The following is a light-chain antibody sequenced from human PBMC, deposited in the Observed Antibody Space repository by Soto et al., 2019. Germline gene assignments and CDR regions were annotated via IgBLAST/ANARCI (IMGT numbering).Light chain of an antibody. CDR2: DAS. J-gene: IGKJ2*01. Sequence: EIVLTQSPSTLSLSPGERATISCGASQSVSSSSLAWYQQKPGLAPRLLIYDASYIDTGLPDRFSGSGSGTDFTLTISRLEPEDFAVYYCQQYGSSPQTFGQGTKLEIK. CDR1: QSVSSSS. V-gene: IGKV3D-20*01. CDR3: QQYGSSPQT.